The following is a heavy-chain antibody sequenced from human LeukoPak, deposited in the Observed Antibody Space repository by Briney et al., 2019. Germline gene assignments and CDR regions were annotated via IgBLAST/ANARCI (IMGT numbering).Heavy chain of an antibody. J-gene: IGHJ4*02. Sequence: GGSLRLSCAASGFTLNNYDMHWVRQAPGKGLEWVANIKRDGSEKYYVDSVRGRFTISRDNARTSLYLQMNSLRAEDTAVYYCARVLYDSSGYSSYYFDYWGQGTLVTVSS. CDR2: IKRDGSEK. D-gene: IGHD3-22*01. V-gene: IGHV3-7*01. CDR3: ARVLYDSSGYSSYYFDY. CDR1: GFTLNNYD.